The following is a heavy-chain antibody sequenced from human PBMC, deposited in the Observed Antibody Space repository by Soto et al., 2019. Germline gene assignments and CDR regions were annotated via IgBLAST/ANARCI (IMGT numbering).Heavy chain of an antibody. J-gene: IGHJ6*02. D-gene: IGHD2-8*01. CDR1: GFTFSSYA. CDR2: ISGSGGST. CDR3: AKDPAVQYCTNGVCYPDLYGMDV. V-gene: IGHV3-23*01. Sequence: GGSLRLSCAASGFTFSSYAMSWVRQAPGKGLEWVSAISGSGGSTYYADSVKGRFTISRDNSKNTLYLQMNSLRAEDTAVYYCAKDPAVQYCTNGVCYPDLYGMDVWGQGTTVTVSS.